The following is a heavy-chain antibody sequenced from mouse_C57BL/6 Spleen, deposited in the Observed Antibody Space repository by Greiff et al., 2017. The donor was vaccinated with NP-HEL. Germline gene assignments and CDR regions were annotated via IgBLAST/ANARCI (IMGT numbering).Heavy chain of an antibody. CDR2: IDPSDSET. CDR3: ARSGGNYGDYYAMDY. V-gene: IGHV1-52*01. J-gene: IGHJ4*01. D-gene: IGHD2-1*01. Sequence: QVHVKQSGAELVRPGSSVKLSCKASGYTFTSYWMHWVKQRPIQGLEWIGNIDPSDSETHYNQKFKDKATLTVDTSSSTAYMQLSSLTSEDSAVYYCARSGGNYGDYYAMDYWGQGTSVTVSS. CDR1: GYTFTSYW.